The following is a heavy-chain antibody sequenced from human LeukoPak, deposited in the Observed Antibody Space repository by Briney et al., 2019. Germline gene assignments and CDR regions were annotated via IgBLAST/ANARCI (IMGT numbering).Heavy chain of an antibody. V-gene: IGHV3-74*01. CDR3: ARDNSPGWFDP. J-gene: IGHJ5*02. CDR2: ISGDGAST. CDR1: EFTFSVYL. D-gene: IGHD4-23*01. Sequence: PGGSLRLSWAASEFTFSVYLMHWVRQAPGKGLVWVSRISGDGASTSYADSVKGRFTLSRDNAKNTVYLQMNSLRAEDTALYYCARDNSPGWFDPWGQGTLVTVSS.